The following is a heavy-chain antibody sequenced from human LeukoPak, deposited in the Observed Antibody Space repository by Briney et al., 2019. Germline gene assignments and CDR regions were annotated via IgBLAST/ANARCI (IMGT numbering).Heavy chain of an antibody. CDR3: ARDWPGTPRYYSDY. Sequence: EASVKVSCKASGYTFSSYYMHWVRQAPGQGLEWMGIINPSGGSTTYAQKFQGRVTMTRDTSTNTVYMELSSLRSQDTAVYYCARDWPGTPRYYSDYWGQGTLVSVSS. J-gene: IGHJ4*02. V-gene: IGHV1-46*03. CDR2: INPSGGST. CDR1: GYTFSSYY.